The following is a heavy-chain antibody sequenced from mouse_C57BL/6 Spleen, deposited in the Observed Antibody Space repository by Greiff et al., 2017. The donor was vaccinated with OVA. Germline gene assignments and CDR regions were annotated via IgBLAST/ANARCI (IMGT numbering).Heavy chain of an antibody. V-gene: IGHV1-69*01. J-gene: IGHJ4*01. CDR1: GYTFTSYW. Sequence: QVQLKQPGAELVMPGASVKLSCKASGYTFTSYWMHWVKQRPGQGLEWIGEIDPSDSYTNYNQKFKGKSTLTVDKSSSTAYMQLSSLTSEDSAVYYCARGDPRGAMDYWGQGTSVTVSS. CDR3: ARGDPRGAMDY. D-gene: IGHD2-10*02. CDR2: IDPSDSYT.